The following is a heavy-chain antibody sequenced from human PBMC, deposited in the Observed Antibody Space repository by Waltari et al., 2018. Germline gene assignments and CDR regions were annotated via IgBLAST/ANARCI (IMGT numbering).Heavy chain of an antibody. V-gene: IGHV4-59*11. J-gene: IGHJ3*02. Sequence: QVQLQESGPGLVKPSETLSLTCTVSGGSISSHYWSWLRQPPGKGLEWIGYIYYSGSTNYNPSLKSRVTISVDTSKDQFSLKLSSVTAADTAVYYCARSRDIRDGAFDIWGQGTMVTVSS. D-gene: IGHD3-10*01. CDR2: IYYSGST. CDR3: ARSRDIRDGAFDI. CDR1: GGSISSHY.